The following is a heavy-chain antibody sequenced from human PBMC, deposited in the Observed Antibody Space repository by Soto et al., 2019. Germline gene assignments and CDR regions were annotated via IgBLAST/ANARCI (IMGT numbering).Heavy chain of an antibody. D-gene: IGHD2-21*02. CDR2: INPNSGGT. CDR1: GYTFTGYY. V-gene: IGHV1-2*02. Sequence: ASVKVSCKASGYTFTGYYMHWVRQAPGQGLEWMGWINPNSGGTNYAQKFQGRVTMTRDTSISTAYMELSRLRSDDTAVYYCARDCGGDCYSYYFDYWGQGTLVPVSS. CDR3: ARDCGGDCYSYYFDY. J-gene: IGHJ4*02.